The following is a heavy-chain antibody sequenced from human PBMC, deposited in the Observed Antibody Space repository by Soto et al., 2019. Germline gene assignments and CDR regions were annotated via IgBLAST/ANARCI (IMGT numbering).Heavy chain of an antibody. V-gene: IGHV1-69*02. CDR3: AGGGMATISGIDY. CDR2: IIPILGIA. J-gene: IGHJ4*02. Sequence: QVQLVQSGAEVKKPGSSVKVSCKASGGTFSSYTISWVRQAPGQGLEWMGRIIPILGIANYAQKFQGRVTITADKSTSTGYVELRSLRSEDTAVYYCAGGGMATISGIDYWGQGTLVTVSS. CDR1: GGTFSSYT. D-gene: IGHD5-12*01.